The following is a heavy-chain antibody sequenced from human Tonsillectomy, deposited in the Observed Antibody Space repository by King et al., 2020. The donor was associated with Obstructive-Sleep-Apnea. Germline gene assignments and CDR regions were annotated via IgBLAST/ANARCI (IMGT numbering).Heavy chain of an antibody. D-gene: IGHD6-19*01. CDR2: TYYRSKWYN. CDR1: GDSVSSNSAA. Sequence: VQLQQSGPGLVKPSQTLSLTCAISGDSVSSNSAAWNWIRQSPSRGLEWLGRTYYRSKWYNDYAVSVKSRITINPDTSKNQFSLQLNSVTPEDTAVYYCARVIPPHQEYSSGGFDYWGQGTLVTVSS. V-gene: IGHV6-1*01. J-gene: IGHJ4*02. CDR3: ARVIPPHQEYSSGGFDY.